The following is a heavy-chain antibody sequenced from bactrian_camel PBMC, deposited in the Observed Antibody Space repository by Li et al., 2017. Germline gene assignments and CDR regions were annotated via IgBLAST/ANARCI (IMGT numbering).Heavy chain of an antibody. V-gene: IGHV3S53*01. CDR2: IVRGTYA. J-gene: IGHJ4*01. D-gene: IGHD2*01. CDR3: AADRGGSQCDAVWRSYRVGDY. Sequence: VQLVESGGGSVQAGGYLKLSCAASEYGYSTYYCMGWFRRAPGKEREGVATIVRGTYATYAGFVEGRFSISKDNAKNTLYLQMNSLKPEDTAMYYCAADRGGSQCDAVWRSYRVGDYQGQGTQVTVS. CDR1: EYGYSTYYC.